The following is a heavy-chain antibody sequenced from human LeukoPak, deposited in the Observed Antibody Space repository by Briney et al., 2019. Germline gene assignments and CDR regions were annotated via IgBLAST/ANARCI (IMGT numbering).Heavy chain of an antibody. V-gene: IGHV3-23*01. D-gene: IGHD6-19*01. CDR3: AKDMSYRSGWPDDYYYYDMDV. J-gene: IGHJ6*02. Sequence: AGSLRLSCEASGFAFGSFDMRGVREAPGKGLEWVSIIGKSGDSIYYADSVKGRFTISRDNAKNSLYLQMNSLRAEDTALYYCAKDMSYRSGWPDDYYYYDMDVWGQGTTVTVSS. CDR2: IGKSGDSI. CDR1: GFAFGSFD.